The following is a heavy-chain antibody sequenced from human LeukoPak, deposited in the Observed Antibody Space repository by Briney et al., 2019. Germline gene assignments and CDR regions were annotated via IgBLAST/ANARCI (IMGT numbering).Heavy chain of an antibody. CDR2: IYYSGST. J-gene: IGHJ4*02. CDR1: GGSISSYY. D-gene: IGHD2-21*02. Sequence: SETLSLTCTVSGGSISSYYWSWIRQPPGKGLEWIGYIYYSGSTNYNPSLKSRVTISVDTSKNQFSLKLSSVTAADTAVYYCAREDYCGGDCYSVSRGQGTLVTVSS. V-gene: IGHV4-59*01. CDR3: AREDYCGGDCYSVS.